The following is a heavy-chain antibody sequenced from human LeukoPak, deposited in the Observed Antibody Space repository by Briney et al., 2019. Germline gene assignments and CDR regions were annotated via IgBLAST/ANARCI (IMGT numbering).Heavy chain of an antibody. CDR2: IYYSGST. CDR1: GGSISSYY. Sequence: SETLSLTCTVSGGSISSYYWSWIRQPPGKGLEWIGYIYYSGSTNYNPSLKSRVTISVDTSKNQFSLKLSSVTAADTAVYYCARREYCSGWLDYWGQGTLVTVSS. D-gene: IGHD6-19*01. CDR3: ARREYCSGWLDY. J-gene: IGHJ4*02. V-gene: IGHV4-59*01.